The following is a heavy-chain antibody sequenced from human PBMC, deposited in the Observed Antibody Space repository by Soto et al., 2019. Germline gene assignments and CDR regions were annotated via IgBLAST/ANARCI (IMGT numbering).Heavy chain of an antibody. CDR3: ASQSIAAPKNYYYYYYMDV. Sequence: ASVKVSCKASGGTFSSYTISWVRQAPGQGLEWMGRIIPILGIANYAQKFQGRVTITADKSTSTAYMELSSLRSEDTAVYYCASQSIAAPKNYYYYYYMDVWGKGTTVTVSS. J-gene: IGHJ6*03. CDR1: GGTFSSYT. CDR2: IIPILGIA. V-gene: IGHV1-69*02. D-gene: IGHD6-6*01.